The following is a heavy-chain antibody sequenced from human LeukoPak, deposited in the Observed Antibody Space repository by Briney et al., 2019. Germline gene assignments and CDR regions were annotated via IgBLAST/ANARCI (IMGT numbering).Heavy chain of an antibody. CDR1: GFTFSSYA. Sequence: PGGSLRLSCAASGFTFSSYAMNWVRQAPGKGLEWVSGISGSGGSTYYAESVKGRFAISRDNSQSTVFLQMNSLRAEGTALYYCAKDLHYYVAMDVWGQGTAVTVSS. CDR3: AKDLHYYVAMDV. J-gene: IGHJ6*02. V-gene: IGHV3-23*01. D-gene: IGHD3-10*02. CDR2: ISGSGGST.